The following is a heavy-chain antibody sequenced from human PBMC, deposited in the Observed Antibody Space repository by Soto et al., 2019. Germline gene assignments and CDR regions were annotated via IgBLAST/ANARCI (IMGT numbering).Heavy chain of an antibody. D-gene: IGHD6-13*01. CDR3: ARHDLRYCSSWETPPRAAGTVLNWFDP. V-gene: IGHV4-39*01. CDR1: GGSISSSSYY. J-gene: IGHJ5*02. CDR2: IYYSGST. Sequence: NPSETLSLTCTVSGGSISSSSYYWGWIRQPPGKGLEWIGSIYYSGSTYYNPSLKSRVTISVDTSKNQFFLKLSSVTAADTAVFYCARHDLRYCSSWETPPRAAGTVLNWFDPWGQGTLVTVS.